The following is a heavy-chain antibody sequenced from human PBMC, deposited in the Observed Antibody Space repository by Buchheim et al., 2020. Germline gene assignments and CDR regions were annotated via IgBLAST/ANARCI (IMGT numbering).Heavy chain of an antibody. Sequence: QVQLQQWGAGLLKPSETLSLTCAVYGGSFSGYYWSWIRQPPGKGLEWIGEINHSGSTNYNPSLKSRVTISVDTSKNQFSLKLSSVTAADTAVYYCARGQTNMVRGVIPRYYYYGMDVWGQGTT. V-gene: IGHV4-34*01. CDR3: ARGQTNMVRGVIPRYYYYGMDV. CDR2: INHSGST. CDR1: GGSFSGYY. J-gene: IGHJ6*02. D-gene: IGHD3-10*01.